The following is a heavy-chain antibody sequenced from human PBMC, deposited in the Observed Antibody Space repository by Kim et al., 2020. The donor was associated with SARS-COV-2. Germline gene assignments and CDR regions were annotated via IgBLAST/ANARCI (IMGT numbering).Heavy chain of an antibody. CDR1: GYTFTSYA. J-gene: IGHJ5*02. D-gene: IGHD6-6*01. CDR2: INAGNGNT. V-gene: IGHV1-3*01. Sequence: ASVKVSCKASGYTFTSYAMHWVRQAPGQRLEWMGWINAGNGNTKYSQKFQGRVTITRDTSASTAYMELSSLRSEDTAVYYCARGGAARLTLNWFDPWGQGTLVTVSS. CDR3: ARGGAARLTLNWFDP.